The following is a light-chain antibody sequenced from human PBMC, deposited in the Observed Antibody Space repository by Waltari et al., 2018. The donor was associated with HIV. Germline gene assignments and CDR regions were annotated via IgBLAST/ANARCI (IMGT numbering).Light chain of an antibody. Sequence: QSALTQPRPVSGSPGQSVTIPCTGTSSVEGGYDSVPWSLHHPGKVPKLIIYEVIKRPSGVPDLFSGSKSGNTASLTISGLQTEDEADYFCCSYAGTYTYVLFGGGTKLTVL. J-gene: IGLJ3*02. CDR3: CSYAGTYTYVL. CDR1: SSVEGGYDS. V-gene: IGLV2-11*01. CDR2: EVI.